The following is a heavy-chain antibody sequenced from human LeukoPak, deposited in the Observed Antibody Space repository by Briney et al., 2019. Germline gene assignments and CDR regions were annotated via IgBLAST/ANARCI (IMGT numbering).Heavy chain of an antibody. CDR1: GFTFRSYW. V-gene: IGHV3-7*01. Sequence: GGSLRLSCAASGFTFRSYWMSWVRQAPGKGLEWVANIKQDGSEKYSVDSVKGRFTISRDNAKNSLSLQMNSLRAEDTAVYYCARLDAGRYYFYGMDVWGQGTTVTVSS. J-gene: IGHJ6*02. CDR3: ARLDAGRYYFYGMDV. D-gene: IGHD2-15*01. CDR2: IKQDGSEK.